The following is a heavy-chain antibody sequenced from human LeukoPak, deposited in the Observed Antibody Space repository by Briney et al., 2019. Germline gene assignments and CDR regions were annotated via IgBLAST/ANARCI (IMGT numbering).Heavy chain of an antibody. J-gene: IGHJ3*02. CDR1: GGSISRYY. Sequence: SETLSLTCTVSGGSISRYYWSWIRQPPGKGLEWNGYIYYSGSTNYNPSLKSRVTISVDTSKNHFSLKLSSVTAADTAVYYCARDQWLLRGGDHDAFDIWGQGTMVTVSS. CDR3: ARDQWLLRGGDHDAFDI. D-gene: IGHD3-22*01. CDR2: IYYSGST. V-gene: IGHV4-59*01.